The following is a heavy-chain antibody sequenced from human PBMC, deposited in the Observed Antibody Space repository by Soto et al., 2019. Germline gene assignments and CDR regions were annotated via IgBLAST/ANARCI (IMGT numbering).Heavy chain of an antibody. CDR1: GGSISSYY. CDR3: ARLSTVTHVANY. J-gene: IGHJ4*02. V-gene: IGHV4-59*01. D-gene: IGHD4-17*01. CDR2: IYYSGST. Sequence: QVQLQESGPGLVKPSETLSLTCTVSGGSISSYYWSWIRQPPGKGLEWSGYIYYSGSTNYNPSLKSRFTISVDTSKNQFALELSSVTAADTAVYYCARLSTVTHVANYWGQGTLVTVSS.